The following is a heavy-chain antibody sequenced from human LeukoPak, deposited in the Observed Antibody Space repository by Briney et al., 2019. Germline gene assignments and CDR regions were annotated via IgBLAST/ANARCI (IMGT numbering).Heavy chain of an antibody. CDR2: IGAVATTT. J-gene: IGHJ4*02. V-gene: IGHV3-23*01. D-gene: IGHD3-16*01. Sequence: GGSLRLSCAASGFIFSSYAMSWVRPAPGKGLEWVSTIGAVATTTYYADSVKGRFTISRDNSKNTLYLQLNSLRADDTAVYYCAHRGNYFDDWGQGTLVTVSS. CDR1: GFIFSSYA. CDR3: AHRGNYFDD.